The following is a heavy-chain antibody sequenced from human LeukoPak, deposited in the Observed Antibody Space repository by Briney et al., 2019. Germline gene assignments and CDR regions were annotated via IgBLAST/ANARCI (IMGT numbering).Heavy chain of an antibody. Sequence: SETLSLTCTVSGGSISSGGYYWSWIRQHPGKGLEWIGYIYYSGSTYYNPSLKSRVTISVDTSKNQFSLKLSSVTAADTAVYYCATWYYDSGGYRYFDYWGQGTLVTVSS. CDR3: ATWYYDSGGYRYFDY. V-gene: IGHV4-31*03. D-gene: IGHD3-22*01. CDR2: IYYSGST. J-gene: IGHJ4*02. CDR1: GGSISSGGYY.